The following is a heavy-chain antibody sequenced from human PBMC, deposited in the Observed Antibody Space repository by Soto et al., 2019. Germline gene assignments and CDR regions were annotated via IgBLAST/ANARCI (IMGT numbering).Heavy chain of an antibody. CDR3: ARAPGSGNYPFDY. V-gene: IGHV3-72*01. J-gene: IGHJ4*02. Sequence: GGSLRLSCAASGFTFSSYAMDWVRQAPEKGLEWVGRSTNRAHSYTTEYAASVKGRFTISRDDSRNLLYLQMNSLKTEDTAVYYCARAPGSGNYPFDYWGQGTLVTVSS. D-gene: IGHD1-26*01. CDR1: GFTFSSYA. CDR2: STNRAHSYTT.